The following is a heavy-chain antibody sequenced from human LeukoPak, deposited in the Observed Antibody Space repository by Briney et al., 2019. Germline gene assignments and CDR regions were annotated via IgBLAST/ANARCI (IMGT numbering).Heavy chain of an antibody. D-gene: IGHD6-19*01. CDR1: GITFGSSS. CDR3: AGRTVVPGTLEF. V-gene: IGHV3-23*01. J-gene: IGHJ4*01. Sequence: GGSLRLSCAASGITFGSSSMSWVRQAPGKGLGWVAGISSSGATTYYADSLKGRFTISRDNSKNTLYLQMNSLRAEDTAVYYCAGRTVVPGTLEFWGQGILVTVSS. CDR2: ISSSGATT.